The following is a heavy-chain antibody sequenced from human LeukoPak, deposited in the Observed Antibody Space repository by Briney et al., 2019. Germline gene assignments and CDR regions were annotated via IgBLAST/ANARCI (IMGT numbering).Heavy chain of an antibody. V-gene: IGHV4-61*02. D-gene: IGHD1-26*01. J-gene: IGHJ4*02. Sequence: SETLSLTCTVSGGSISSGGYYWSWIRQPAGKGLEWIGRIYASGYTNYNPSLKSRVTISVDTSKNQFSLKLSSVTAADTAVYYCARGGRGVLRRPDDYWGQGTLVTVSS. CDR2: IYASGYT. CDR3: ARGGRGVLRRPDDY. CDR1: GGSISSGGYY.